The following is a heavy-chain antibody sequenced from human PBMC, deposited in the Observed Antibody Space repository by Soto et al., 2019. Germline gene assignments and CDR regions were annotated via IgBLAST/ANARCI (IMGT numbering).Heavy chain of an antibody. V-gene: IGHV1-8*01. CDR1: GYTFTSYD. Sequence: QVQLVQSGAEVKKPGASVKVSCKTSGYTFTSYDINWVRPATGQGLEWMGWMNTNSGNTAYAQKFHSRVTITTNNSLITAYKELSSLSTEVNDGYYCARENSSGAIDIWGQGTMVTVSS. CDR2: MNTNSGNT. CDR3: ARENSSGAIDI. J-gene: IGHJ3*02. D-gene: IGHD5-12*01.